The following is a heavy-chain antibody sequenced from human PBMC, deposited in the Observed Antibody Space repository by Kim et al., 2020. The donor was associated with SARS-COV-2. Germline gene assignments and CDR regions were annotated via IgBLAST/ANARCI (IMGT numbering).Heavy chain of an antibody. D-gene: IGHD3-10*01. J-gene: IGHJ5*02. V-gene: IGHV1-69*01. Sequence: NCAQKFQGRVTITADESTSTAYMELSSLRSEDTAVYYCARYGETRGWFDPWGQGTLVTVSS. CDR3: ARYGETRGWFDP.